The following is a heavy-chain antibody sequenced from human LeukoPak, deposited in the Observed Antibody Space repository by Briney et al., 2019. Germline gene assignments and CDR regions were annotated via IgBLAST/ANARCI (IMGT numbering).Heavy chain of an antibody. Sequence: GGSLRLSCAASGFTVSSNYMSWVRQAPGKGLERVSLIYSGGVTYYADSVKGRFIISRDNSKNTLFLQMNSLRAEDTAVYYCARAPSGWSDYWYFDLWGRGTLVTVSS. D-gene: IGHD6-19*01. J-gene: IGHJ2*01. V-gene: IGHV3-53*01. CDR1: GFTVSSNY. CDR2: IYSGGVT. CDR3: ARAPSGWSDYWYFDL.